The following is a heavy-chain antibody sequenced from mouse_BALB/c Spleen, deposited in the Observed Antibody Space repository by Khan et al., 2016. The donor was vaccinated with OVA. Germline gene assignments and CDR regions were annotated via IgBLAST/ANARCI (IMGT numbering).Heavy chain of an antibody. V-gene: IGHV3-2*02. J-gene: IGHJ3*01. Sequence: EVKPLESGPGLVKPSQSLSLTCTVTAYSLTSDYAWNWIRQFPGNKLEWMGYINYSGSTIYHPSLKSRISITRDSFKNQFFLQLNSLTTDDSDTDVCERAGRLTYWGQGTLVTVSA. CDR2: INYSGST. CDR3: ERAGRLTY. CDR1: AYSLTSDYA.